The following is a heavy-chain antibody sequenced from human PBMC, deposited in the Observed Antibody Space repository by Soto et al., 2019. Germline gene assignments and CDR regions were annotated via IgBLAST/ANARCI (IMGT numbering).Heavy chain of an antibody. CDR1: GFTFSSYW. D-gene: IGHD1-1*01. V-gene: IGHV3-7*01. CDR2: MKQDGSET. J-gene: IGHJ5*02. CDR3: ARDRSNWYNSWFDP. Sequence: GGSLRLPCVNSGFTFSSYWMSWVRQAPGKGLEWVANMKQDGSETYYVDSVKGRFTISRDNAKNSLYLQMNGLRAEDTAVYYCARDRSNWYNSWFDPWGQGTLVTVSS.